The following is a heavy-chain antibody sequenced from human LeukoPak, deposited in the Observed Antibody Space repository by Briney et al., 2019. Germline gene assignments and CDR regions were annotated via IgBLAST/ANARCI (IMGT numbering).Heavy chain of an antibody. CDR1: GGSISSGGYY. CDR2: IYYSGST. V-gene: IGHV4-31*03. Sequence: SETLSLTCTVSGGSISSGGYYWSWIRQHPGTGLEWLGYIYYSGSTYYNPSLKSRVTISVDTSKNQFSLKLSSVTAADTAVYYCARTGGVAATTPGAYWFDPWGQGTLVTVSS. D-gene: IGHD2-15*01. J-gene: IGHJ5*02. CDR3: ARTGGVAATTPGAYWFDP.